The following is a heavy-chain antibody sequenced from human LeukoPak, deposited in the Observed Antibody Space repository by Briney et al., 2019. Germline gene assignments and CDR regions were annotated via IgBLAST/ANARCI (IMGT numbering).Heavy chain of an antibody. CDR2: IYYSGST. CDR1: GGSVSSYY. Sequence: SETLSLTCTVSGGSVSSYYWSWIRQPPGKGLEWIGYIYYSGSTYYNPSLKSRVTISVDTSKNQFSLKLSSVTAADTAVYYCARDLVFDYWGQGTLVTVSS. J-gene: IGHJ4*02. V-gene: IGHV4-30-4*01. D-gene: IGHD2-8*02. CDR3: ARDLVFDY.